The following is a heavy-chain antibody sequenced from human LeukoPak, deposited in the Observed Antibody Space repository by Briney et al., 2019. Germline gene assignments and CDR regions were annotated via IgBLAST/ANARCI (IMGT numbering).Heavy chain of an antibody. Sequence: GGSLRLSCTTSGFTFGDYGMSWVRQAPGKGLEWVAIISYDESNKYYADSVRGRFTISRDNSKNTLFLQMTSLRAEDTAVYYCAKHPGDFTGIVNYYYMDLWGKGTTVTVSS. CDR1: GFTFGDYG. CDR3: AKHPGDFTGIVNYYYMDL. V-gene: IGHV3-30*18. D-gene: IGHD3-16*02. CDR2: ISYDESNK. J-gene: IGHJ6*03.